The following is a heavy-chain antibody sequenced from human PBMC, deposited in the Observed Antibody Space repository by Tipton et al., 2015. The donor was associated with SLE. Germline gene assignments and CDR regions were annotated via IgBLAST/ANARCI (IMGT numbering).Heavy chain of an antibody. Sequence: LRLSCTVSGVSISRYSWCWVRQPPGEGLEWIGCFFYSGNSNYNSSLMSRLTISVDTSKNQFSLNLSSVTAADTAVYYCARDEYRYDTTGYHLLGHFDFWGQGTLVTVSP. V-gene: IGHV4-59*12. J-gene: IGHJ4*02. CDR3: ARDEYRYDTTGYHLLGHFDF. CDR2: FFYSGNS. D-gene: IGHD3-22*01. CDR1: GVSISRYS.